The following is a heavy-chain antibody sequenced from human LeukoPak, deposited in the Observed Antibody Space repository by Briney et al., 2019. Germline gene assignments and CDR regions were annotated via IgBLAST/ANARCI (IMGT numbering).Heavy chain of an antibody. J-gene: IGHJ4*02. CDR2: ISGSGGST. CDR3: AKQSSGYVWSSLDY. CDR1: GFTFSSYA. Sequence: HTGGSLRLSCAASGFTFSSYAMSWVRQAPGKGLEWVSAISGSGGSTYYADSVKGRFTISRDNSKNTLYLQMNSLRAEDTAVYYCAKQSSGYVWSSLDYWGQGTLVTVSS. V-gene: IGHV3-23*01. D-gene: IGHD3-22*01.